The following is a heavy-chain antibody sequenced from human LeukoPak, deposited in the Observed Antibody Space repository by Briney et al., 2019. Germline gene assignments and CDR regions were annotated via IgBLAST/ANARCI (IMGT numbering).Heavy chain of an antibody. J-gene: IGHJ4*02. V-gene: IGHV1-69*05. CDR3: ARRGYTYGYPDY. CDR1: GGTFSSYA. CDR2: IIPIFGTA. Sequence: GSSVKVSCKASGGTFSSYAISWVRQAPGQGLEWMGGIIPIFGTANYAQKFQGRVTMTRDTSTSTVYMELSSLRSEDTAVYYCARRGYTYGYPDYWGQGTLVTVSS. D-gene: IGHD5-18*01.